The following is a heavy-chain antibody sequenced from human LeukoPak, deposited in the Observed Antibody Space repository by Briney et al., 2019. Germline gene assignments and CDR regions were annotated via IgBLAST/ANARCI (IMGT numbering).Heavy chain of an antibody. V-gene: IGHV3-74*01. CDR1: GYTFSSYW. CDR2: IDTDGRTT. D-gene: IGHD3-10*01. J-gene: IGHJ4*02. Sequence: GGSLRLSCAASGYTFSSYWMHWVRQVPGQGVVWVSRIDTDGRTTDYADSVRGRFTIYRDNVQNTLYLQMHSLTAEDTAVYYCARDVAGARSYWGQGALVSVSS. CDR3: ARDVAGARSY.